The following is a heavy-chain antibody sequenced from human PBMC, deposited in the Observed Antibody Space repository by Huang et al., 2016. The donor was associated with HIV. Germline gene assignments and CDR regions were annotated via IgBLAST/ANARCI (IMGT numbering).Heavy chain of an antibody. D-gene: IGHD1-1*01. CDR3: AHLPEPSSPWTDY. V-gene: IGHV3-9*01. Sequence: EVHLVESGGGLVQPGRSLRLSCGASVFTFDDFSMHWVRQRPGTGLEYISGITGDSDRVFYAASVKGRFTISRDNAKNSLYLQMNSLRVEDTALYYCAHLPEPSSPWTDYWGQGTLVTVSS. J-gene: IGHJ4*02. CDR2: ITGDSDRV. CDR1: VFTFDDFS.